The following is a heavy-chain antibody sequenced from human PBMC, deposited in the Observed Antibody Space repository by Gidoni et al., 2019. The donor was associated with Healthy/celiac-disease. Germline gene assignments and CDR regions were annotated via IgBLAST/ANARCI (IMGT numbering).Heavy chain of an antibody. Sequence: QVQLVESGGGVVQPGRSLRLSCAASGFTFSSYGMHWVRQAPGKGLEWVAVIWYDGTNEYYADSVKGRFTISRDNSKNTLYLQMNSLRAEDTAVYYCARRKVGLELDYWGQGTLVTVSS. V-gene: IGHV3-33*01. D-gene: IGHD1-7*01. CDR1: GFTFSSYG. CDR3: ARRKVGLELDY. J-gene: IGHJ4*02. CDR2: IWYDGTNE.